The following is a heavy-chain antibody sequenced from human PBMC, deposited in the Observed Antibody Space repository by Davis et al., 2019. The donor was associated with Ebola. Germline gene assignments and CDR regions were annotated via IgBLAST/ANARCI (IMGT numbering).Heavy chain of an antibody. J-gene: IGHJ5*02. CDR3: ARDRGYGYCSSTSCPTPVGWFDP. CDR1: GGSISSGDYY. D-gene: IGHD2-2*01. V-gene: IGHV4-30-4*01. CDR2: IYYSGST. Sequence: MPSETLSLTCTVSGGSISSGDYYWSWIRQPPGKGLEWIGYIYYSGSTYYNPSLKSRVTISVDTSKNQFSLKLSSVTAADTAVYYCARDRGYGYCSSTSCPTPVGWFDPWGQGTLVTVSS.